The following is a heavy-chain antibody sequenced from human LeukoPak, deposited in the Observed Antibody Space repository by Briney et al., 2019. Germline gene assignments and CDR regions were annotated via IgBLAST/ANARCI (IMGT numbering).Heavy chain of an antibody. Sequence: SETLSLTCTVSGDSINSYYWTWVRQPPGKRLEWIGYIHYSGRTDYNPSLESRVTISVDTSRTQFFPKLSSVTAADTAVYYCGRAISGSIDYWGQGTLVSVSS. CDR1: GDSINSYY. J-gene: IGHJ4*02. CDR3: GRAISGSIDY. D-gene: IGHD3-10*01. CDR2: IHYSGRT. V-gene: IGHV4-59*01.